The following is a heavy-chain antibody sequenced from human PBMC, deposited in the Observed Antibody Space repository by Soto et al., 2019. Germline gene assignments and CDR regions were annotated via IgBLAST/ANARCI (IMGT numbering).Heavy chain of an antibody. CDR3: AKGSASGSPYYFDF. V-gene: IGHV3-23*01. J-gene: IGHJ4*02. CDR2: ISGSGGST. CDR1: GLTFRSYA. D-gene: IGHD6-25*01. Sequence: GGSLRLSCAASGLTFRSYAMSWVRQAPGKGLEWVSGISGSGGSTYYADSVKGRFTIPRDNSKNTLFLQMNRLRADDTAVYYCAKGSASGSPYYFDFWGQGTLVTVSS.